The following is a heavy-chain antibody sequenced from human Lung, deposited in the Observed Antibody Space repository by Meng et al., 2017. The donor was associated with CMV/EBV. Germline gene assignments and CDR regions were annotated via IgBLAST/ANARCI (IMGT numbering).Heavy chain of an antibody. CDR1: GGTFSSYT. J-gene: IGHJ6*02. CDR2: IVPINAIT. V-gene: IGHV1-69*02. Sequence: SVKVSCKASGGTFSSYTITWVRQAPGQGLEWMGWIVPINAITSYAQKFQGRVTITADRSTSTAYMELTSLRSEDTAVYYCAWSSIAEYYYQYGMDVWGQGTTVTFSS. D-gene: IGHD6-6*01. CDR3: AWSSIAEYYYQYGMDV.